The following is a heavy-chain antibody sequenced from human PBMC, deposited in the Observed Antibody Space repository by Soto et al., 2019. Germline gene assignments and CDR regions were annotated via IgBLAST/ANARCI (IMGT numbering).Heavy chain of an antibody. CDR1: GGTFSNYA. J-gene: IGHJ5*02. CDR3: AKDGGKDGYFGNWFDP. V-gene: IGHV1-69*15. Sequence: QVQLLQSGAEVKKPGSSVKVSCKASGGTFSNYAITWVRQAPGQGLEWLGRIIPIFGSTNFAQKFQGRVTLAADESTTTVYMDLSSLRSDDTAVYYCAKDGGKDGYFGNWFDPWGQGTLVTVSS. CDR2: IIPIFGST. D-gene: IGHD5-18*01.